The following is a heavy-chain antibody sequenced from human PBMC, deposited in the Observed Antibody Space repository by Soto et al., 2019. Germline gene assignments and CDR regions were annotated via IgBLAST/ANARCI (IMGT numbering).Heavy chain of an antibody. CDR1: GGSISSGDYY. J-gene: IGHJ6*02. Sequence: TSETLSLTCTVSGGSISSGDYYWSWIRQPPGKGLERIGYIYYSGSTYYNPSLKSRVTISVDTSKNQFSLKLSSVTAADTAVYYCARDILYYYGSGSYYPAYYYYGMDVWGQGTTVTVSS. CDR3: ARDILYYYGSGSYYPAYYYYGMDV. D-gene: IGHD3-10*01. V-gene: IGHV4-30-4*01. CDR2: IYYSGST.